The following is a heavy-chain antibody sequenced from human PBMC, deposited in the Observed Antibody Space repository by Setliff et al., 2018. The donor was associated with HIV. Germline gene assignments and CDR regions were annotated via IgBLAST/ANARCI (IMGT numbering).Heavy chain of an antibody. CDR1: GGSISSHY. D-gene: IGHD3-3*01. V-gene: IGHV4-59*08. CDR3: AIPLTVSYNFWGDAFAI. J-gene: IGHJ3*02. CDR2: IYYSGST. Sequence: SETLSLTCTVSGGSISSHYWSWIRQPPGKGLEWIGSIYYSGSTNYNPSLKSRVTISVDTSKNQLSLKFTSVTAADTAVYYCAIPLTVSYNFWGDAFAIWGQGTMVTVSS.